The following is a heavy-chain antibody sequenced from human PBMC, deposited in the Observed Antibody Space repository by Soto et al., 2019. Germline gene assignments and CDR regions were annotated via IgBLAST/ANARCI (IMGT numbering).Heavy chain of an antibody. CDR1: GFTFGNAW. CDR2: IKSKTDGGTT. Sequence: GGSLRLSCAASGFTFGNAWMSWVRQAPGKGLEWVGRIKSKTDGGTTDYAAPVKGRFTISRDDSKNTLYLQMNSLKTEDTAVYYCTTDGGDCSSTSCYFNYYYYGMDVWGQGTTVTVSS. J-gene: IGHJ6*02. V-gene: IGHV3-15*01. D-gene: IGHD2-2*01. CDR3: TTDGGDCSSTSCYFNYYYYGMDV.